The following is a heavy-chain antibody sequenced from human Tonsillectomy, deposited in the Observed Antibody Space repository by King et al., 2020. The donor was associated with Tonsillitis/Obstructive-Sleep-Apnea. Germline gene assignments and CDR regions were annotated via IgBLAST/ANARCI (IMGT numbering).Heavy chain of an antibody. Sequence: VQLVESGGGLVQPGGSLRLSCAASGFTFSSYSMNWVRQAPGKGLEWGSYISSSSSTIYYADSVKGRFTISRDNSKNSLYLQMNSLRDEDTAVYYCASYCSSTSCSPPGFDYWGQGTLVTVSS. CDR3: ASYCSSTSCSPPGFDY. CDR1: GFTFSSYS. V-gene: IGHV3-48*02. D-gene: IGHD2-2*01. CDR2: ISSSSSTI. J-gene: IGHJ4*02.